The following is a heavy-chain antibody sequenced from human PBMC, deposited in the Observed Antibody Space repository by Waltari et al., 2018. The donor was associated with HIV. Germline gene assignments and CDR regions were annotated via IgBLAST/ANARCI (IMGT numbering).Heavy chain of an antibody. J-gene: IGHJ5*02. V-gene: IGHV1-2*02. CDR3: ARVFRGTVNYFDSRLGH. CDR2: INPNSGGT. D-gene: IGHD3-22*01. CDR1: GYTFSDYY. Sequence: QVQLVQSGAEVKKPGASVKLSCKAYGYTFSDYYMQWVRQAPGQVLEGMGWINPNSGGTRYAEKFQGRVTMTRDTSISTAYMELSRLRFDDTAVYYCARVFRGTVNYFDSRLGHWGQGTLVTVSS.